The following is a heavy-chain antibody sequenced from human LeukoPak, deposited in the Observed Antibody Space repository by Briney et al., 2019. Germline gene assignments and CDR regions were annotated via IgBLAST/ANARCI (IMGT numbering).Heavy chain of an antibody. CDR3: ARVLGRLQWLGTGAVGDY. Sequence: GASVKVSCKASGYTFTSYGISWVRQAPGQGLEWMGWISAYNGNTNYAQKLQGRVTMTTDTSTSTAYMELRSLRSDDTAVYYCARVLGRLQWLGTGAVGDYWGQGTLVTVSS. V-gene: IGHV1-18*01. D-gene: IGHD6-19*01. J-gene: IGHJ4*02. CDR1: GYTFTSYG. CDR2: ISAYNGNT.